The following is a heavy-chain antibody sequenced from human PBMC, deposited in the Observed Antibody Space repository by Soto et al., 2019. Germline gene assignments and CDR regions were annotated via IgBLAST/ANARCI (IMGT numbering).Heavy chain of an antibody. J-gene: IGHJ4*02. V-gene: IGHV3-30*04. CDR2: ISHDGRIK. CDR1: EFTFNRHA. D-gene: IGHD2-8*01. Sequence: QVQLVGSGGGVVQPGRSLRLSCAASEFTFNRHAMHWVRQAPGKGLEWVAVISHDGRIKYYADSVKGRFTISRDNSMNTLDLQMNSLRAEDTAIYFCARVSGHVYATLHGPFDYWGQGTLITVSS. CDR3: ARVSGHVYATLHGPFDY.